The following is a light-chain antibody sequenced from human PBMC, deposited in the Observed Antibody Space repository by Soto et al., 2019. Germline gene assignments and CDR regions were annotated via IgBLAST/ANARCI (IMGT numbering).Light chain of an antibody. CDR3: CSYAGGSTV. CDR1: SSDVGSYDL. CDR2: EVI. Sequence: QSALTQPASVSGSPGQSITISCTGTSSDVGSYDLVSWYQHHPGKAPKLMIYEVIKRPSGVSNRVSGSKSGNTASLTISGLQDEDEADYYCCSYAGGSTVFGGGTKLTVL. V-gene: IGLV2-23*02. J-gene: IGLJ2*01.